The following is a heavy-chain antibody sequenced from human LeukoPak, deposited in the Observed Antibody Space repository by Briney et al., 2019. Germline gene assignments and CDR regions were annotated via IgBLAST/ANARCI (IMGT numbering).Heavy chain of an antibody. V-gene: IGHV3-23*01. D-gene: IGHD3-22*01. CDR1: GFTFSNAW. Sequence: GGSLRLSCAASGFTFSNAWMSWVRQAPGKGLEWVSVISGSGGSTYYAASVKGRFTISRDNSKNTLYLQMNSLRVEDTAVYYCAKDSRGYQDYFDYWGQGTLVTVSS. CDR3: AKDSRGYQDYFDY. J-gene: IGHJ4*02. CDR2: ISGSGGST.